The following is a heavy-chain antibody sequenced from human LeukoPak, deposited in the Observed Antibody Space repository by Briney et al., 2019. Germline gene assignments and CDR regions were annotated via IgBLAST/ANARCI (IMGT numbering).Heavy chain of an antibody. J-gene: IGHJ4*02. CDR1: GFTFSTYW. Sequence: GVSLRLSCAASGFTFSTYWMSWVRQAPGKGLEWVANIKQYGSDKYYVDSVKGRFTISRDNAKNSLFLQMNSLRAEDTAVYYCARVRCSSNSCFPDYWGQGTLVTVSS. CDR3: ARVRCSSNSCFPDY. V-gene: IGHV3-7*01. CDR2: IKQYGSDK. D-gene: IGHD2-2*01.